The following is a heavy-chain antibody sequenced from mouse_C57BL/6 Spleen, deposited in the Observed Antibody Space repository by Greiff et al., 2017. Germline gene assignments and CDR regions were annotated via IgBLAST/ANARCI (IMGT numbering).Heavy chain of an antibody. J-gene: IGHJ4*01. CDR1: GYTFTDYE. V-gene: IGHV1-15*01. CDR2: IDPETGGT. CDR3: TRVVYQERYAMDY. Sequence: QVQLQQSGAELVRPGASVTLSCKASGYTFTDYEMHWVKQTPVHGLEWIGAIDPETGGTAYNQKFKGKAILTADKSSSTAYMELRSLTSEDSAVYYCTRVVYQERYAMDYWGQGTSVTVSS. D-gene: IGHD1-1*02.